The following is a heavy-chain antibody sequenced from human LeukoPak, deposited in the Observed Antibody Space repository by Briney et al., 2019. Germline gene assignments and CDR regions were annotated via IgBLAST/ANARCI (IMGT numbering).Heavy chain of an antibody. CDR1: GGTFSSYA. J-gene: IGHJ4*02. V-gene: IGHV1-69*13. Sequence: SVKVSCKASGGTFSSYAISWVRQAPGQGLEWMGGIIPIFGTANYAQKFQGRVTITADESTSTAYMELSSLRSEDTAVYYCATNSTGDYYGSGSYYNEGDYWGQGTLVTVSS. CDR3: ATNSTGDYYGSGSYYNEGDY. CDR2: IIPIFGTA. D-gene: IGHD3-10*01.